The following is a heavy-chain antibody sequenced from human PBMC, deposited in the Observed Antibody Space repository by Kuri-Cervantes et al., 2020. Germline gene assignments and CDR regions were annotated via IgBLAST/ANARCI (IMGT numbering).Heavy chain of an antibody. Sequence: GGSLRLSCKGSGYIFTNYWIGWVRQMPGKGLEWMGLIYPGDSETRYSPSFQGLVTISADKSIGTAYLQWSSLKASDTAMYYCARLMWAPEGLGVFDYWGQGTLVTVSS. CDR3: ARLMWAPEGLGVFDY. V-gene: IGHV5-51*01. CDR1: GYIFTNYW. CDR2: IYPGDSET. D-gene: IGHD3-16*01. J-gene: IGHJ4*02.